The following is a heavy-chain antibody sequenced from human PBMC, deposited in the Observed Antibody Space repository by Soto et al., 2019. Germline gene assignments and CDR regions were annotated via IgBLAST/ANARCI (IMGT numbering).Heavy chain of an antibody. CDR3: ARRHYYYDSSGYYPYYFDY. V-gene: IGHV2-26*01. CDR2: IFSNDEK. D-gene: IGHD3-22*01. J-gene: IGHJ4*02. CDR1: GFSLSNARMG. Sequence: QVTLKESGPVLVKPTETLTLTCTVSGFSLSNARMGVSWIRQPPGKALEWLAHIFSNDEKSYSTSLKSRLTISKDTSNSQVVLTMTNMDPVDTATYYCARRHYYYDSSGYYPYYFDYWGQGTLVTVSS.